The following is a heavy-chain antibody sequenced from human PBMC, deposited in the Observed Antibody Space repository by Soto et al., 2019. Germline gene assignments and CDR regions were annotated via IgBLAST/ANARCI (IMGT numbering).Heavy chain of an antibody. Sequence: PGGSLRLSCAASGFTFSSYSMNWVRQAPGKGLEWVSFISSSSSYIYYADSVKGRFTISRDNAKNSLYLQMNSLRAEDTAVYYCAKADQWLLLPNDAFDIWGQGTMVTVSS. CDR1: GFTFSSYS. D-gene: IGHD3-22*01. V-gene: IGHV3-21*01. CDR2: ISSSSSYI. CDR3: AKADQWLLLPNDAFDI. J-gene: IGHJ3*02.